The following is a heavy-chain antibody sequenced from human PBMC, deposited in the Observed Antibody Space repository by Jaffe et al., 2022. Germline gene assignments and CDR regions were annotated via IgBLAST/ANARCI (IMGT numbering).Heavy chain of an antibody. D-gene: IGHD4-17*01. CDR1: GGSISSGSYY. Sequence: QVQLQESGPGLVKPSQTLSLTCTVSGGSISSGSYYWSWIRQPAGKGLEWIGRVYASGSTNYNPSLKSRVTISVDTSKNQFSLKLSSVTAADTAVYYCARAYGGNLFDYWGQGTLVTVSS. V-gene: IGHV4-61*02. CDR2: VYASGST. CDR3: ARAYGGNLFDY. J-gene: IGHJ4*02.